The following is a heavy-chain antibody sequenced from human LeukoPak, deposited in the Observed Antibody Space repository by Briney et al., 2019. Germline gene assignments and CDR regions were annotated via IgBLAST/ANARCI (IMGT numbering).Heavy chain of an antibody. Sequence: PSETLSLTCTVSGGSISGYYWSWIRQPPGKGLEWIGYIYFSGSTNYNPSLKSRVTISVDTSKNQFSLKPSSVTAADTAVYYCARPRDGYNFYAFDIWGQGTMVTVSS. CDR2: IYFSGST. CDR1: GGSISGYY. J-gene: IGHJ3*02. CDR3: ARPRDGYNFYAFDI. D-gene: IGHD5-24*01. V-gene: IGHV4-59*01.